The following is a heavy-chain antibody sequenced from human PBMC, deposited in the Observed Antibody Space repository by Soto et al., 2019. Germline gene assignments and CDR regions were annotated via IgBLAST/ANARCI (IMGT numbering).Heavy chain of an antibody. D-gene: IGHD3-22*01. V-gene: IGHV3-15*07. CDR2: IKSKTDGGTT. CDR1: GFTFSNAW. Sequence: EVQLVESGGGLVQPGGSLRLSCAASGFTFSNAWMNWVRQAPGKGLEWVGRIKSKTDGGTTDYAAPVKGRFTISRDDSKNTLYLQMNSLKTEDTAVYYCTTDMDYDSSGYYGDYWGQGTLVTVSS. J-gene: IGHJ4*02. CDR3: TTDMDYDSSGYYGDY.